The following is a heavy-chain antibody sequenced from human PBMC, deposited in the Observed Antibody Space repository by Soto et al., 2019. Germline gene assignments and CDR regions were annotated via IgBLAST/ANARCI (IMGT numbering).Heavy chain of an antibody. D-gene: IGHD3-10*01. CDR3: ARLTMVRGVIISFSYYFDY. CDR1: GGSISSYY. J-gene: IGHJ4*02. V-gene: IGHV4-59*01. CDR2: IYYSGST. Sequence: SETLSLTCTVSGGSISSYYWSWIRQPPGKGLEWIGYIYYSGSTNYNPSLKSRVTISVDTSKNQFSLKLSSVTAADTAVYYCARLTMVRGVIISFSYYFDYWGQGTLVTVS.